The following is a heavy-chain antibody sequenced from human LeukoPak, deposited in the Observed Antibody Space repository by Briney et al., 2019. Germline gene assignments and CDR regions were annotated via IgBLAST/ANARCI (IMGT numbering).Heavy chain of an antibody. J-gene: IGHJ4*02. Sequence: SETLSLTCAVYGGSFSGYYWSWIRQPPGKGLESIGGINHSGSTNYNPSLKSRVTISVDTSKNQFSLKLSSVTAADTAVYYCARGPNYYDSSGYSDYWGQGTLVTVSS. V-gene: IGHV4-34*01. CDR1: GGSFSGYY. D-gene: IGHD3-22*01. CDR2: INHSGST. CDR3: ARGPNYYDSSGYSDY.